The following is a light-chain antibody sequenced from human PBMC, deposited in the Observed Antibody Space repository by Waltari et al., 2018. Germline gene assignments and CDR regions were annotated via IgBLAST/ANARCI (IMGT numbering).Light chain of an antibody. J-gene: IGLJ3*02. V-gene: IGLV2-14*01. Sequence: QSALTQPASVSGSPGQSITISCTGTSSDVGGYNYVSWYQQHPGKAPKRMIYDVSKRPSGVSNRFSGSKSGNTASLTISGLQAEDEADYYCNSYTSSTTLVFGGGTKLTVL. CDR1: SSDVGGYNY. CDR3: NSYTSSTTLV. CDR2: DVS.